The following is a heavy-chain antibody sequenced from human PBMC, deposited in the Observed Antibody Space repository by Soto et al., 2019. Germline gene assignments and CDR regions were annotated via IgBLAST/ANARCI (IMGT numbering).Heavy chain of an antibody. CDR2: IYYSGST. J-gene: IGHJ4*02. CDR1: GGSISSGGYY. CDR3: ARHLREGYFDY. Sequence: PSETLSLTCTVSGGSISSGGYYWSWIRQHPGKGLEWIGYIYYSGSTYYNPSLKSRVTISVDTSKNHFSLKLSSVTATDTAVYYCARHLREGYFDYWGQGTLVTVSS. V-gene: IGHV4-39*01.